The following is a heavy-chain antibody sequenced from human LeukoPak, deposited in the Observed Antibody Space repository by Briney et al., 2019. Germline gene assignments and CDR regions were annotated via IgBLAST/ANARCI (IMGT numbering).Heavy chain of an antibody. D-gene: IGHD3-22*01. CDR3: ARLYDSSGYTNWFDP. Sequence: SDTLSLTCTVPGGSISSHYWSWIRQPAGKGLEWIGYIYYSGSTKYNPSLKSRVTISVDTPKNQFSLKLSSVTAADTAVYYCARLYDSSGYTNWFDPWGQGTLVTVSS. J-gene: IGHJ5*02. CDR2: IYYSGST. V-gene: IGHV4-59*07. CDR1: GGSISSHY.